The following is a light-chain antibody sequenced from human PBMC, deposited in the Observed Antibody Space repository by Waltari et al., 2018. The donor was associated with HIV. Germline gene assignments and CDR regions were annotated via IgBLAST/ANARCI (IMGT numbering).Light chain of an antibody. CDR2: GQD. V-gene: IGLV3-19*01. J-gene: IGLJ1*01. CDR1: SLRRYS. Sequence: SSDLTQDPAVSVALGQTVSITCQGDSLRRYSANWYQQKPGQAPVVVMYGQDNRPSGIPDRFSGSSSGNTGSLTITGAQAEDEAVYYCDSRDTNDKHHVFGTGTKVTV. CDR3: DSRDTNDKHHV.